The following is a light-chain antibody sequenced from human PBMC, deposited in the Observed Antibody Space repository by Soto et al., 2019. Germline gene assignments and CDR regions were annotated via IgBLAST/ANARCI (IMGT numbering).Light chain of an antibody. CDR3: AASDDSLKGWV. CDR1: SSNIESNT. J-gene: IGLJ3*02. CDR2: STN. Sequence: QSVVTQPPSASGTPGQRVTISCSGSSSNIESNTVNWYQQLPGTAPKLLIYSTNQRPSGVPDRFSGSKSGTSASLAISGLQSEDEADYYCAASDDSLKGWVFGGGTKVTVL. V-gene: IGLV1-44*01.